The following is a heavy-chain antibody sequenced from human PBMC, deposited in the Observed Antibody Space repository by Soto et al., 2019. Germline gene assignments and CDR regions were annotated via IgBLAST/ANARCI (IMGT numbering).Heavy chain of an antibody. Sequence: LRLSCTASGFMFGSYWMTWVRHVPGKGLQWVANIKRDGSEKYYVDFVKGRFTISRDNADNSVFLDMNNLRVDDTATYYCARVRATDYEIDYWGQGALVTVSS. CDR1: GFMFGSYW. V-gene: IGHV3-7*03. D-gene: IGHD4-17*01. CDR2: IKRDGSEK. J-gene: IGHJ4*02. CDR3: ARVRATDYEIDY.